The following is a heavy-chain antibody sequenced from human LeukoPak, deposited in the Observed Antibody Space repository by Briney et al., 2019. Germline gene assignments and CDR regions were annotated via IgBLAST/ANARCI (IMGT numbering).Heavy chain of an antibody. J-gene: IGHJ4*02. D-gene: IGHD6-19*01. Sequence: SGTLSLTCTVSGGSISSGGYFWSWIRQPPGKGLEWIGYIYHSGSTYYNPSLKSRVTISIDTSTNQFSLKLTSVTPADAAVYYCARPNQWLVPYFFDSWGQGYMVTVSS. CDR2: IYHSGST. V-gene: IGHV4-30-2*02. CDR3: ARPNQWLVPYFFDS. CDR1: GGSISSGGYF.